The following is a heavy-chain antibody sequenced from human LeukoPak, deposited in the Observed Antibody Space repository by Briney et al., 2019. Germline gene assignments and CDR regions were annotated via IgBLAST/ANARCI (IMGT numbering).Heavy chain of an antibody. CDR3: AKVVGSPGYSWFDP. Sequence: PGGSLRLSCAASGFTFSSYAMSWVRQAPGKGLEWVSAISGSGGSTYYADSVKGRFTISSDNSKNTLYLQMNSLRAEDTAVYYCAKVVGSPGYSWFDPWGQGTLVTVSS. CDR1: GFTFSSYA. V-gene: IGHV3-23*01. J-gene: IGHJ5*02. D-gene: IGHD2-15*01. CDR2: ISGSGGST.